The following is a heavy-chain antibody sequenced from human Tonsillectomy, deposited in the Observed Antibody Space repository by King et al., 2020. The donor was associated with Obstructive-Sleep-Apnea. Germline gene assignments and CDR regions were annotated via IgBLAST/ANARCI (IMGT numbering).Heavy chain of an antibody. J-gene: IGHJ5*02. CDR3: AGDKEGDSEGDWFDP. V-gene: IGHV3-33*01. D-gene: IGHD2-21*02. CDR2: IWYDGINK. CDR1: GFTFSSYG. Sequence: QVQLVESGGGVVQPGRSLRLSCAAAGFTFSSYGMDWVRQAPGNGVEWVAVIWYDGINKYYVDSVMGRFTVSRDKSKTTLYLQMNSLRAEDTAVYYCAGDKEGDSEGDWFDPWGQGTLVTVSS.